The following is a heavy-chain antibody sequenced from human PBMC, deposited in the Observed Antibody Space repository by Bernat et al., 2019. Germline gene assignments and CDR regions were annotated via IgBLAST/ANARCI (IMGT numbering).Heavy chain of an antibody. D-gene: IGHD3-3*01. CDR1: GFTFSSYG. CDR2: ISYDGSNK. V-gene: IGHV3-30*18. CDR3: AKDRDSMDV. Sequence: QVQLVESGGGVVQPGRSLRLSCAASGFTFSSYGMHWVRQAPGKGLEWVAVISYDGSNKYYADSVKGRFTISRDNSKNTLYLQMNSLRAEDTAVYYCAKDRDSMDVWGQGTTVTVSS. J-gene: IGHJ6*02.